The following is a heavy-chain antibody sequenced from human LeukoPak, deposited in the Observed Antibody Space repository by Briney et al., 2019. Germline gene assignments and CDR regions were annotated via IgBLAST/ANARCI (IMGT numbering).Heavy chain of an antibody. CDR1: GISFSSSG. J-gene: IGHJ4*02. CDR3: ARVGYSSSWFFFNF. Sequence: GGSLRLSCAAYGISFSSSGMSWVRQAPGKGLEWVSTLSSTGTTFYAGSVEGRFTISRANSENTLYLQMDSLRAADTALYYCARVGYSSSWFFFNFWGQGTLVTVSS. CDR2: LSSTGTT. V-gene: IGHV3-23*05. D-gene: IGHD6-13*01.